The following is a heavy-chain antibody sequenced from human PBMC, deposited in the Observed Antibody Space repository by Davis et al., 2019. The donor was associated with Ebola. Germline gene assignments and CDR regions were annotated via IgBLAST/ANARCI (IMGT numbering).Heavy chain of an antibody. J-gene: IGHJ4*02. Sequence: MPSETLSLTCTVSGGSISSGAYSWTWIRQPPGKGLEWIGYILHIGNTYYNPSLNNRVTILLHRSKNQFSLKLRSVTAADTAVYYCARGNHDFWSGYPTTRLEYWGQGTLVTVSS. V-gene: IGHV4-30-2*01. CDR2: ILHIGNT. D-gene: IGHD3-3*01. CDR1: GGSISSGAYS. CDR3: ARGNHDFWSGYPTTRLEY.